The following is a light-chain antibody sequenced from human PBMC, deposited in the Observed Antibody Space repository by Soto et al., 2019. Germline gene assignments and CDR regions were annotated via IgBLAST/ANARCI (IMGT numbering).Light chain of an antibody. CDR1: QSISSY. Sequence: DSQMTQSPSSLSASVGDRVTITCRASQSISSYLNWYQQKPGKAPKLLIYAASSLQSGVPSRFSGSGSGTEFTLTISSLQPEDFATYYCQQFNSYPITFGQGTRLEIK. J-gene: IGKJ5*01. CDR2: AAS. V-gene: IGKV1-9*01. CDR3: QQFNSYPIT.